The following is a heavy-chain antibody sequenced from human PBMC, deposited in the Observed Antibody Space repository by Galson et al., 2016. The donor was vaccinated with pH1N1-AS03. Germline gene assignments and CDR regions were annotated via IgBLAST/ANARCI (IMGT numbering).Heavy chain of an antibody. CDR2: INQDGTSK. Sequence: SLRLSCAASGVTVGNNYMNWVRQAPGKGLEWVANINQDGTSKNYVDSVKDRFTIDRDNVKKSLYLQINGLRADDTAVYYCAVDSFSRANYWGRGALVTVSS. D-gene: IGHD2-8*01. CDR1: GVTVGNNY. J-gene: IGHJ4*02. V-gene: IGHV3-7*03. CDR3: AVDSFSRANY.